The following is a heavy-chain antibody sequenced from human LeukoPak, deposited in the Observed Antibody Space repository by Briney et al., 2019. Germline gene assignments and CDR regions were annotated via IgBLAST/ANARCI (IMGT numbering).Heavy chain of an antibody. V-gene: IGHV4-30-4*08. J-gene: IGHJ4*02. CDR2: IYYSGST. D-gene: IGHD6-6*01. CDR1: GGSISSGDYY. Sequence: ASQTLSLTCTVSGGSISSGDYYWSWIRQPPGKGLEWIGYIYYSGSTYYNPSLKSRVTISVDTSKNQFSLKLSSVTAADTAVYYWGSGRDSSSIRVEYWGQGTLVTVSS. CDR3: GSGRDSSSIRVEY.